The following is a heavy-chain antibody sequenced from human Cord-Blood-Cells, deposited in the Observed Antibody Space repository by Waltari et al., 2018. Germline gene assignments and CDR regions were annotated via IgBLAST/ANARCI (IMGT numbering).Heavy chain of an antibody. J-gene: IGHJ3*02. CDR3: ARAGATIFGVVIIPDAFDI. CDR1: GYTFTGYY. Sequence: QVQLVQSGAEVKKPGASVKVSCKASGYTFTGYYMHWVRQAPGQGLEWMGWTNPNSGGTNYAQKFQGRVTMTRDTSISTAYMELSRLRSDDTAVYYCARAGATIFGVVIIPDAFDIWGQGTMVTVSS. V-gene: IGHV1-2*02. CDR2: TNPNSGGT. D-gene: IGHD3-3*01.